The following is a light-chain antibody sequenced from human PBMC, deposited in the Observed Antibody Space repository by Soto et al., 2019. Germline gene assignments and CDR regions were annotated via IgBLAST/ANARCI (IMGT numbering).Light chain of an antibody. Sequence: EIVMTQSPATLSVSPGERVTISCRASQTIGNNLAWYQHKPGQAPRLLIYGPSTRATGMPARFSGSGSGTEFTLTISSLQSEDFAVYYCQQYKDWPRTFGQGTKVES. CDR2: GPS. CDR3: QQYKDWPRT. V-gene: IGKV3-15*01. CDR1: QTIGNN. J-gene: IGKJ1*01.